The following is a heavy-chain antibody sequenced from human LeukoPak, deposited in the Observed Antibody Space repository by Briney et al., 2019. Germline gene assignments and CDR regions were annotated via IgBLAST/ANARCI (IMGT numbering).Heavy chain of an antibody. V-gene: IGHV4-39*07. J-gene: IGHJ5*02. D-gene: IGHD2-8*02. Sequence: SETLSLTCTISSGPLSSCGHYWGGIRQPPGKGREWIGNIYHDGTSNYSPSLKSRVTISVDTPKRQVSLKLASVTAADTAIYSCARARGWWAFAPWGQGTLVSVSS. CDR2: IYHDGTS. CDR3: ARARGWWAFAP. CDR1: SGPLSSCGHY.